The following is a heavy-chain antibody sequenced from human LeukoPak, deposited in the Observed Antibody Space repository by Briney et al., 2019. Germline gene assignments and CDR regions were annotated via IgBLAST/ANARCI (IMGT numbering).Heavy chain of an antibody. D-gene: IGHD3-10*01. Sequence: PSETLSLTCTVSGGSISIYYLSWLRQPPGKGLEWVGYIFYSGSTKYNPSLKSRVTISVDSSKNQFSLKLSSVAAADTAFYYCTRVVTMVRGVKAGAFDIWGQGTMVTVYS. J-gene: IGHJ3*02. CDR2: IFYSGST. V-gene: IGHV4-59*01. CDR1: GGSISIYY. CDR3: TRVVTMVRGVKAGAFDI.